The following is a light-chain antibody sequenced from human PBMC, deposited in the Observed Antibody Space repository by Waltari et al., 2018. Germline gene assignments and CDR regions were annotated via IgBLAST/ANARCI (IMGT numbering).Light chain of an antibody. Sequence: DIQMTQSPSSLSASVGDRATITCRASQAISNSLNWYQQKPGKAPKLLIYAASSLQSGVPSRFSGSGSGTDFTLTISSLQPEDFATYYCQQSYTTPPRTFGGGTKVEIK. CDR1: QAISNS. CDR3: QQSYTTPPRT. J-gene: IGKJ4*01. V-gene: IGKV1-39*01. CDR2: AAS.